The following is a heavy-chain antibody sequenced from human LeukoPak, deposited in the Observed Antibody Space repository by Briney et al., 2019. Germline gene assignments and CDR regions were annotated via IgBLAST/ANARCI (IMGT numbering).Heavy chain of an antibody. CDR2: ISGSGGST. CDR1: GFTVSSNY. J-gene: IGHJ4*02. D-gene: IGHD4-23*01. Sequence: PGGSLRLSCAASGFTVSSNYMSWVRQAPGKGLEWVSAISGSGGSTYYADSVKGRFTISRDNSKNTLYLQMNSLRAEDTAVYYCAKARDYGGKVYYFDYWGQGTLVTVSS. CDR3: AKARDYGGKVYYFDY. V-gene: IGHV3-23*01.